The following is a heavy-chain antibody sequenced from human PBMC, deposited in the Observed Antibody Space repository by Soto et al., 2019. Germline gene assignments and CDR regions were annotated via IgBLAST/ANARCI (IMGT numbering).Heavy chain of an antibody. CDR1: GGSIISGGYS. CDR3: AREDSGAFFDF. V-gene: IGHV4-30-2*01. CDR2: IYSGTT. Sequence: TSETLSLTXAVSGGSIISGGYSWSWIRQPPGKGLEWIGYIYSGTTHYNPSLESRVTIAMDRSKNQVSLSLKSVTAADTAVYYCAREDSGAFFDFWGQGTLVTVSS. J-gene: IGHJ4*02. D-gene: IGHD2-15*01.